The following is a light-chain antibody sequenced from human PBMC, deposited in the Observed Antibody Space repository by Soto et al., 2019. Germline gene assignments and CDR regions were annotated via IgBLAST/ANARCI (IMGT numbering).Light chain of an antibody. CDR3: SSYAGSNIFYV. V-gene: IGLV2-8*01. CDR1: SSDVGGYNY. CDR2: EVT. J-gene: IGLJ1*01. Sequence: QSALTQPPSASGSPGQSVTISCTGTSSDVGGYNYVSWYQQHPGKAPKLMIYEVTKRPSGVPDRFSGSKSGNTASLTVSGLQAEDEADYYCSSYAGSNIFYVFGTGTTLTVL.